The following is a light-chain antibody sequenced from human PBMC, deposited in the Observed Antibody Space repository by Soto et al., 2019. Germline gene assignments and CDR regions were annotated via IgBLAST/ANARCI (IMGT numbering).Light chain of an antibody. V-gene: IGLV2-14*01. CDR2: EVS. CDR1: SSDVGGYNY. CDR3: SSYTSSSTLVV. J-gene: IGLJ1*01. Sequence: QSALTQPASVSGSPGQSITISCIGTSSDVGGYNYVSWYQQHPGKAPKLMIYEVSNRPSGVSNRFSGSKSGNTASLTISGLQAEDAADYYCSSYTSSSTLVVFGTGTKLTVL.